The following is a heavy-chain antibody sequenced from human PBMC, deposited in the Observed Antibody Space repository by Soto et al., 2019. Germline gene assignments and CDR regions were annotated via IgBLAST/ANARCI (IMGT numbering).Heavy chain of an antibody. CDR3: AKDPPTTGTTFDY. CDR1: GFTFSSFA. CDR2: INKSGGST. V-gene: IGHV3-23*01. J-gene: IGHJ4*02. Sequence: GGALRVSCAASGFTFSSFAMSWVRQAPGKGLEWVSTINKSGGSTYYADSVKGRFTISRDSSKNMLFLQINGLRAEDTAVYYCAKDPPTTGTTFDYWGRGTLVTVSS. D-gene: IGHD1-1*01.